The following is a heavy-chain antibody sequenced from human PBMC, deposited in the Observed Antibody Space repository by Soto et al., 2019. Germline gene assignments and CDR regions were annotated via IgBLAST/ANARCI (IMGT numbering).Heavy chain of an antibody. CDR2: LGGGGAGT. J-gene: IGHJ6*02. CDR1: GFISSDYV. D-gene: IGHD2-2*01. CDR3: ANRFVIVPAVLGRNYHYGMDV. V-gene: IGHV3-23*01. Sequence: GGSLRLSCVASGFISSDYVMSGVRQAPGNGLERVSALGGGGAGTSYSDAVKGWFSIFRDISRNTVYMQMNSLRADDTAVYYCANRFVIVPAVLGRNYHYGMDVWGQGTTVTVS.